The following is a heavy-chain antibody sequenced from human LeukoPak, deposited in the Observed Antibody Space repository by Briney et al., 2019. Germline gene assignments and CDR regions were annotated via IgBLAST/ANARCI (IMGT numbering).Heavy chain of an antibody. CDR2: IYYSGST. J-gene: IGHJ4*02. Sequence: SETLSLTCTVSGGSISSYYWSWIRQPPGKGLEWIGYIYYSGSTNYNPSLKSRVTISVDTSKNQFSLKLSSVTAADTAVYYCARAGPHYYGSGSYYFDYWGQGTLVTVSS. CDR1: GGSISSYY. CDR3: ARAGPHYYGSGSYYFDY. V-gene: IGHV4-59*08. D-gene: IGHD3-10*01.